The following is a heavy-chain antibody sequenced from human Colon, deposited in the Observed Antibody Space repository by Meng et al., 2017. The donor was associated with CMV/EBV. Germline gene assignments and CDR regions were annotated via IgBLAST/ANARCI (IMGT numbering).Heavy chain of an antibody. V-gene: IGHV3-20*04. CDR1: GFTFDDYG. CDR2: INWNGGST. D-gene: IGHD3-22*01. Sequence: GESLKISCAASGFTFDDYGMSWVRQAPGKGLEWVSGINWNGGSTGYADSVKGRFTISRDISQNTVYLQMDTLRVEDTAMYYCARVSSAGLALDVWGQGTMVTVSS. J-gene: IGHJ3*01. CDR3: ARVSSAGLALDV.